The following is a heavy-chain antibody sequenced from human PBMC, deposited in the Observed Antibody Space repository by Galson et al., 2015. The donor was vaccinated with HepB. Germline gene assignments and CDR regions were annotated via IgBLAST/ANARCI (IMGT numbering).Heavy chain of an antibody. CDR1: GFTFSSYE. CDR3: AREGYDYIWGSYRQAPNFDY. D-gene: IGHD3-16*02. Sequence: SLRLSCAASGFTFSSYEMNWVRQAPGKGLEWVSYISSSGSTIYYADSVKGRFTISRDNAKNSLYLQTNSLRAEDTAVYYCAREGYDYIWGSYRQAPNFDYWGQGTLVTVSS. CDR2: ISSSGSTI. J-gene: IGHJ4*02. V-gene: IGHV3-48*03.